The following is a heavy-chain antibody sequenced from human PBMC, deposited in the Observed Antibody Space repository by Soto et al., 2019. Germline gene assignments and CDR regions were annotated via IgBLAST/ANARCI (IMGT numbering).Heavy chain of an antibody. CDR3: ARGGLRLRAPFDY. D-gene: IGHD2-21*02. J-gene: IGHJ4*02. V-gene: IGHV4-4*02. CDR2: IYHSGST. Sequence: SETLSLTCAVSSGSISSSNWWSWVRQPPGKGLEWIGEIYHSGSTNYNPSLKSRVTISVDKSKNQFSLKLSSVTAADTAVYYCARGGLRLRAPFDYWGQGTLVTVSS. CDR1: SGSISSSNW.